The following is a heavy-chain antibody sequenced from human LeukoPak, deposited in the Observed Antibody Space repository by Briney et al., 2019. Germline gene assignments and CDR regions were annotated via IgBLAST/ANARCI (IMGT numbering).Heavy chain of an antibody. J-gene: IGHJ3*02. CDR1: GFTFSSYW. V-gene: IGHV3-7*01. CDR2: IKQDGSEK. Sequence: GGSLRLSCAASGFTFSSYWMSWVRQAPGKGLGWVANIKQDGSEKYYVDSVKGRFTISRDNAKNSLYLQMNSLRAEDTAVYYCARVGLYDFWSGFRGAFDIWGQGTMVTVSS. D-gene: IGHD3-3*01. CDR3: ARVGLYDFWSGFRGAFDI.